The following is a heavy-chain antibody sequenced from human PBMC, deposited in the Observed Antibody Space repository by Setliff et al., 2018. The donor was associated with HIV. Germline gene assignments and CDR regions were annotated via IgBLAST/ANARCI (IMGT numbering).Heavy chain of an antibody. CDR1: GGSMGSHY. J-gene: IGHJ4*02. CDR2: INHSGST. CDR3: TVYNTGSSKDHY. D-gene: IGHD2-8*02. V-gene: IGHV4-34*01. Sequence: TSETLSLTCVISGGSMGSHYWSWIRQSPGKGLEWIGEINHSGSTAYNPSLKSRVTISVDTSKNQFSLKLNSVTAADTAVYYCTVYNTGSSKDHYWGQGTPVTVSS.